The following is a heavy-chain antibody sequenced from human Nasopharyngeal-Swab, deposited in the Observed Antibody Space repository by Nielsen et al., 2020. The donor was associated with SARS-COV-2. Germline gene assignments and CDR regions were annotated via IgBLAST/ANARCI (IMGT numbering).Heavy chain of an antibody. CDR1: GFTFSSFA. V-gene: IGHV3-30-3*01. Sequence: GESLKISCATSGFTFSSFAMYWVRQAPGKGLEWVAVVSYDGANKYYADSVKGRFTISRDNAKNSLYLQMNSLRAEDTAVYYCAREVPYSGHDDAFDIWGQGTMVTVSA. CDR3: AREVPYSGHDDAFDI. CDR2: VSYDGANK. D-gene: IGHD5-12*01. J-gene: IGHJ3*02.